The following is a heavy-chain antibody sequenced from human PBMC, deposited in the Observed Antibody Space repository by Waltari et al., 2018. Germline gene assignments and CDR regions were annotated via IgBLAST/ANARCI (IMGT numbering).Heavy chain of an antibody. J-gene: IGHJ3*02. D-gene: IGHD6-6*01. CDR1: GYSFTSYW. CDR3: ARHVERYSSSALDAFDI. CDR2: IYPGDSDT. Sequence: EVQLVQSGAEVKKPGESLKISCKGSGYSFTSYWNGWVRQMTGKGLGWQGVIYPGDSDTRYSPSFQGQVTISADKSISTAYLQWSSLKASDTAMYYCARHVERYSSSALDAFDIWGQGTMVTVSS. V-gene: IGHV5-51*01.